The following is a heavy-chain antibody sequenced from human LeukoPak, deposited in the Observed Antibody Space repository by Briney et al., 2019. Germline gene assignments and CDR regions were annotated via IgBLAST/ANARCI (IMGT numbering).Heavy chain of an antibody. V-gene: IGHV3-23*01. Sequence: GGSLRLSCAASGFTFSSQSMTWVRQAPGKGLEWVSGISGSGDNTYYGDSVKGRFTISRDNSKNTMYLQMNSLRVEDTAVYYCVKWTGYGMNWGQGTLVTVSS. J-gene: IGHJ4*02. D-gene: IGHD3/OR15-3a*01. CDR1: GFTFSSQS. CDR3: VKWTGYGMN. CDR2: ISGSGDNT.